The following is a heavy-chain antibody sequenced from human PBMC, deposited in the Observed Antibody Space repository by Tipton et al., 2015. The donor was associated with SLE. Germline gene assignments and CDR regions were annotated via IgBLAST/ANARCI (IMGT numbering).Heavy chain of an antibody. Sequence: TLSLTCTVSGGSISSSSYYWGWIRQPPGKGLEWIGSIYYSGSTYYNPSLKSRVTISVDTSKNQFSLKLSSVTAADTAVYYCATKANPGLPAFLTDVWGQGTTVTVSS. J-gene: IGHJ6*02. V-gene: IGHV4-39*01. CDR2: IYYSGST. CDR3: ATKANPGLPAFLTDV. D-gene: IGHD2-21*02. CDR1: GGSISSSSYY.